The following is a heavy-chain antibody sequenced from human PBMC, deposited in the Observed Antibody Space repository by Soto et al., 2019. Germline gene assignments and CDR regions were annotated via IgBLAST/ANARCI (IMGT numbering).Heavy chain of an antibody. J-gene: IGHJ4*02. CDR1: GFTVSSNY. V-gene: IGHV3-66*01. CDR2: IYSGGST. D-gene: IGHD6-13*01. CDR3: AALIAAAVVDY. Sequence: HPGGSLRLSCAASGFTVSSNYMSWVRQAPGKGLEWVSVIYSGGSTYYADSVKGRFTISRDNSKNTLYLQMNSLRAEDTAVYYCAALIAAAVVDYWGQGTLVTVSS.